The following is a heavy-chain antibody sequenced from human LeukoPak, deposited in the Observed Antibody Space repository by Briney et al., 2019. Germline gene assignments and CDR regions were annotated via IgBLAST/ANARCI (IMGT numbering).Heavy chain of an antibody. Sequence: SETLSLTCTVSGGSFSSYYWSWIRKPPGKGLEWFGYINYSGSSNFNPSPKSRVSISVDTTTNQFSLCLSSVTASDTAVDYCASDRAETAMVATYYFDYWGQGTLVTVSS. D-gene: IGHD5-18*01. J-gene: IGHJ4*02. V-gene: IGHV4-59*01. CDR1: GGSFSSYY. CDR2: INYSGSS. CDR3: ASDRAETAMVATYYFDY.